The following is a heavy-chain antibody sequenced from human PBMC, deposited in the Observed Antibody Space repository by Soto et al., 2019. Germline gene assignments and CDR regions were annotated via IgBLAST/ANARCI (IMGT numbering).Heavy chain of an antibody. CDR3: ARGPHGDRYFDY. CDR1: GYTFASHG. D-gene: IGHD2-21*02. V-gene: IGHV1-18*01. Sequence: QVQLVQSGAEVKKPGASVKVSCKASGYTFASHGISWVRQAPGQGLEWMGWISPYNGNTNYAQKLQGRVTMTTDTSTSTAYMELRSLRSYDTAVYHCARGPHGDRYFDYWGQGTLVTVSS. J-gene: IGHJ4*02. CDR2: ISPYNGNT.